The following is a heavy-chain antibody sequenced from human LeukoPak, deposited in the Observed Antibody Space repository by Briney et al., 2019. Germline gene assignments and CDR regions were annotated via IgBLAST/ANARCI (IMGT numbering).Heavy chain of an antibody. CDR1: GFTSSNYW. Sequence: GGSLRLSCAASGFTSSNYWMTWVRQAPGKGLEWVANIKQDGNEKYYVDSVKGRFTISRDNPKNSLYLQMNSLRAEDTAVYYRTRDNAGYDYWGQGTLVTVSS. D-gene: IGHD5-12*01. V-gene: IGHV3-7*01. CDR3: TRDNAGYDY. J-gene: IGHJ4*02. CDR2: IKQDGNEK.